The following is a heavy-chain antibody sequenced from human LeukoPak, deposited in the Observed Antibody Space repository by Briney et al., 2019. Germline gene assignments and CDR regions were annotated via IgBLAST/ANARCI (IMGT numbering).Heavy chain of an antibody. D-gene: IGHD1-26*01. CDR3: ARSLGGACDY. V-gene: IGHV3-74*01. J-gene: IGHJ4*02. CDR2: INIDGSNT. Sequence: PGGSLRLSCAASGFPFSSYWMHWVRQAPGKGLVWVSRINIDGSNTNYADSVKGRFTISRDNAKNTLYLQMDSLRAEDTAVYYCARSLGGACDYWGQGTLVTVSS. CDR1: GFPFSSYW.